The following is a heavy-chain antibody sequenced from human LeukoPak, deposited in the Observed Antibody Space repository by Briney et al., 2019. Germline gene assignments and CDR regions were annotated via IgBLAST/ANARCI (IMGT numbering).Heavy chain of an antibody. V-gene: IGHV3-20*04. J-gene: IGHJ4*02. Sequence: GGSLRLSCAASGFTFDDYGMSWVRQAPGKGLEWVSGINWNGGSTGYADSVKGRFTISRDNAKNSLYLQMDSLRAEDTALYYCARGYSSGWYDMSGYWGQGTLVTVSS. CDR3: ARGYSSGWYDMSGY. D-gene: IGHD6-19*01. CDR2: INWNGGST. CDR1: GFTFDDYG.